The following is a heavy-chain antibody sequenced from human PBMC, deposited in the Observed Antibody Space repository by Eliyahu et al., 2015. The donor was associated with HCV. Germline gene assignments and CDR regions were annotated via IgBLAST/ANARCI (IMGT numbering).Heavy chain of an antibody. V-gene: IGHV4-34*01. D-gene: IGHD5-18*01. J-gene: IGHJ4*02. Sequence: QVQLQQWGAGLLKPSETLSLTCVVYGXSFSGYYWSWXRQPPGKGLEWIGEINHSGSTNYNPSLKSRVTMSVDTSKNQLSLKLRSVTAADTAVYYCAVSGWGYSYGTFDYWGQGTLVTVSS. CDR2: INHSGST. CDR3: AVSGWGYSYGTFDY. CDR1: GXSFSGYY.